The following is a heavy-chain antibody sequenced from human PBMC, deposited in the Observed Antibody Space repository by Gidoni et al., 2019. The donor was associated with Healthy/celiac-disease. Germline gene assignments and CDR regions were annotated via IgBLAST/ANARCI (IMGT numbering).Heavy chain of an antibody. CDR1: GFTFSSYA. CDR2: ISYDGSNK. D-gene: IGHD3-16*02. CDR3: ARDQAHPPPSYYDYIWGSYRYSAPDY. J-gene: IGHJ4*02. Sequence: QVQLVESGGGVVQPGRSLRLSCAASGFTFSSYAMHWVRQAPGKGLEWVAVISYDGSNKYYADSVKGRFTISRDNSKNTLYLQMNSLRAEDTAVYYCARDQAHPPPSYYDYIWGSYRYSAPDYWGQGTLVTVSS. V-gene: IGHV3-30*04.